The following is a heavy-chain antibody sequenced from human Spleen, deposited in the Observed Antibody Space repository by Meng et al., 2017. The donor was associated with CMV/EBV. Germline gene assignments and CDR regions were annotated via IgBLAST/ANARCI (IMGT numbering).Heavy chain of an antibody. CDR3: ARELMMYSSGAFNYGMDV. V-gene: IGHV3-30-3*01. CDR2: ISYDGTNK. J-gene: IGHJ6*02. D-gene: IGHD3-10*01. Sequence: GESLKISCVASGFTFSSYAMNWVRQAPGKGLEWVAVISYDGTNKYYVDSVKGRFTVSRDNSKNTLYLQVISLRLEDTAVYYCARELMMYSSGAFNYGMDVWGQGTTVTVSS. CDR1: GFTFSSYA.